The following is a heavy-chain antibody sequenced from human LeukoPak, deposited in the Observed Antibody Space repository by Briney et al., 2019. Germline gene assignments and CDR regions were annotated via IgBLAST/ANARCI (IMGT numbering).Heavy chain of an antibody. CDR2: IYDSGST. D-gene: IGHD5-18*01. CDR3: ARSRSGYSYDHAAFEI. Sequence: SGTLSLTCTVSGGSIRSSYYYWGWIRQPPGKGLEWIGSIYDSGSTYYNPSLKSRVTISVDTSKNQFSLKLNSVTAADTAVYYCARSRSGYSYDHAAFEIWGQGTMVTVSS. V-gene: IGHV4-39*01. CDR1: GGSIRSSYYY. J-gene: IGHJ3*02.